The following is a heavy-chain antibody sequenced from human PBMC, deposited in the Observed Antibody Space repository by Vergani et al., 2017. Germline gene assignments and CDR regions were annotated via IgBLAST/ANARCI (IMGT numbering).Heavy chain of an antibody. J-gene: IGHJ6*03. CDR3: ARVNTETNGHLYYYYYMDV. CDR2: IDHTGRP. Sequence: QVQLQESGPGLVKPSETLSLTCTVSGGSISSYYWSWIRQPPGKGLEWIGDIDHTGRPDYNPSLKSRLNMSVDKSRNQFSLTLNSVTATDTAIYFCARVNTETNGHLYYYYYMDVWGQGTAVTVS. V-gene: IGHV4-59*12. D-gene: IGHD4-11*01. CDR1: GGSISSYY.